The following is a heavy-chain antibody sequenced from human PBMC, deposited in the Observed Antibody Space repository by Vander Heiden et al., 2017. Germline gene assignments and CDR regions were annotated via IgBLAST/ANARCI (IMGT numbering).Heavy chain of an antibody. D-gene: IGHD3-16*01. V-gene: IGHV3-7*03. CDR2: IKPDGGEK. Sequence: EVQLVESGGGLVQPGGSLRLSCPASGFTFSTYWMVWVRQAPGKGLEWVANIKPDGGEKYYVDSVMGRFTISRDNAKNSLSLEMNSLRAEDTALYYCVRDAHRGGDFDYWGQGTLVTVSS. CDR3: VRDAHRGGDFDY. CDR1: GFTFSTYW. J-gene: IGHJ4*02.